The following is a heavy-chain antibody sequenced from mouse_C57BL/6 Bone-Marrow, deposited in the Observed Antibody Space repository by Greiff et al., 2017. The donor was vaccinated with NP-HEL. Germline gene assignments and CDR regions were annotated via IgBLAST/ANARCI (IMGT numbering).Heavy chain of an antibody. Sequence: EVKLQESVAELVRPGASVKLSCTASGFNIKNTYMHWVKQRPEQGLEWIGRIDPANGNTKYAPKFQGKATITADTSSNTAYLQLSSLTSEDTAIYYCARGYYGNYLAWFAYWGQGTLVTVSA. CDR3: ARGYYGNYLAWFAY. J-gene: IGHJ3*01. V-gene: IGHV14-3*01. CDR1: GFNIKNTY. CDR2: IDPANGNT. D-gene: IGHD2-1*01.